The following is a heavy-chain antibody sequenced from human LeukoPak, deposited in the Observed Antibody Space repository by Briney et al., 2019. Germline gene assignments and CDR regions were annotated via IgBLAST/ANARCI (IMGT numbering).Heavy chain of an antibody. Sequence: SETLSLTCTVSGGSISSYYWSWIRQPPGKGLEWIGYVHYSGSTNYNPSLKSRVTISVDTSKNQFSLKLSSVTAADTAVYYCARTTEGGYTYDYFYYYYMDVWGKGTTVTISS. CDR1: GGSISSYY. J-gene: IGHJ6*03. CDR2: VHYSGST. CDR3: ARTTEGGYTYDYFYYYYMDV. V-gene: IGHV4-59*01. D-gene: IGHD5-18*01.